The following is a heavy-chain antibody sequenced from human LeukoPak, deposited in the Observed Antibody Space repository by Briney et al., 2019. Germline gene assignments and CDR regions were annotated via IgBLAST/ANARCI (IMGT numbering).Heavy chain of an antibody. D-gene: IGHD5-18*01. J-gene: IGHJ4*02. CDR1: GGSISSYY. CDR2: IYTSGST. Sequence: PSETLSLTCTVSGGSISSYYWSWIRQPAGKGLEWIGRIYTSGSTNYNPSLKSRVTMSVDTSKNQFPLKLSSVTAADTAVYYCAREYRYGYLYYFDYWGQGTLVTVSS. V-gene: IGHV4-4*07. CDR3: AREYRYGYLYYFDY.